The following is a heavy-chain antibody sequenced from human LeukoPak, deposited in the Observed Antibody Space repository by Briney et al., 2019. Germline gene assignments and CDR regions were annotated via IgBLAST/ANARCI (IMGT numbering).Heavy chain of an antibody. Sequence: SETLSLTCTVSGGSISSYYWSWIRQPPGKGLEWIGYIYYSGSTNYNPSLKSRVTISVDTSKNQFSLKLSSVTAADTAGYYCAREGSRGSNWFDPWGQGTLVTVSS. CDR3: AREGSRGSNWFDP. D-gene: IGHD1-26*01. V-gene: IGHV4-59*12. J-gene: IGHJ5*02. CDR1: GGSISSYY. CDR2: IYYSGST.